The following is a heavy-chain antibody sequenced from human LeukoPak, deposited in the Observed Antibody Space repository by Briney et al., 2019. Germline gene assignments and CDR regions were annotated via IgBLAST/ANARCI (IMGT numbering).Heavy chain of an antibody. Sequence: GASVTVSCKASGYIFSVYALIWVRQAPGQGLELTGWINTSTGNPTYAQGFTGRFLFSLDTFVSTAYLQISNLKPEDTAVYYCARDYTVALGTTTYFQHWGQGTLVTVSS. V-gene: IGHV7-4-1*02. CDR3: ARDYTVALGTTTYFQH. CDR1: GYIFSVYA. CDR2: INTSTGNP. J-gene: IGHJ1*01. D-gene: IGHD1-1*01.